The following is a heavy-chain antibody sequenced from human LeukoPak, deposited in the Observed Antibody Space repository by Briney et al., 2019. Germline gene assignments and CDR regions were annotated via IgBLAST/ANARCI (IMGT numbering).Heavy chain of an antibody. J-gene: IGHJ4*02. CDR2: IYYSGST. CDR1: GVSISSSSYY. CDR3: ARQYYYDSTGYYYYFDY. D-gene: IGHD3-22*01. Sequence: PSETLSLTCTVSGVSISSSSYYWGWIRQPPGKGLEWIGSIYYSGSTHYNPSLSSRVTISVDTSKNQFSLKLSSVTAADTAVYYCARQYYYDSTGYYYYFDYWGQGTLVTVSS. V-gene: IGHV4-39*01.